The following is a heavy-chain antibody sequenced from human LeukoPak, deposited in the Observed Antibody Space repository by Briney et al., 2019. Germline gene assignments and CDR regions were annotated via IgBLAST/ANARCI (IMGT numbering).Heavy chain of an antibody. CDR3: ARDWGMTTVTTIDY. V-gene: IGHV4-39*07. CDR2: IYYSGST. Sequence: SETLSLTCTVSGGSISSSSYYWGWIRQPPGKGLEWIGSIYYSGSTYYNPSLKSRVTISVDTSKNQFSLKLSSVTAADTAVYYCARDWGMTTVTTIDYWGQGTLVTVSS. CDR1: GGSISSSSYY. D-gene: IGHD4-17*01. J-gene: IGHJ4*02.